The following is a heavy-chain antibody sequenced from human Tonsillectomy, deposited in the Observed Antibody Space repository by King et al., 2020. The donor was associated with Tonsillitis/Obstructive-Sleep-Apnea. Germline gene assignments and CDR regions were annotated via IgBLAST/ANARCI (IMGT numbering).Heavy chain of an antibody. CDR2: ISVYNGNT. CDR3: ASDNDYTRFDP. CDR1: GYTFTKSG. Sequence: QLVQSGAEVKKPGASVKVSCKTSGYTFTKSGISWARQAPGQGLEWMGWISVYNGNTHYAQKFQGRVTMTIDTSTRTAYMELRSLRSDDTAVYYCASDNDYTRFDPWGQGTLVTVSS. D-gene: IGHD4-11*01. J-gene: IGHJ5*02. V-gene: IGHV1-18*01.